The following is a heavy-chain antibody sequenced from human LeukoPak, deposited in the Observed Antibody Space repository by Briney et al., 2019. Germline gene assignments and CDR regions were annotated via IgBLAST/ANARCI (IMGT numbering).Heavy chain of an antibody. CDR2: IYPDDSVP. CDR3: ARFNCSSTSRFDAFDI. Sequence: GESLKISCNGSGYSFPSYLLGRVRQMPGKGLEWMLIIYPDDSVPRYSPSFQGQVTISADKSISTAYLQWSSLKASDTAMYYCARFNCSSTSRFDAFDIWGQGTMVTVSS. CDR1: GYSFPSYL. V-gene: IGHV5-51*01. J-gene: IGHJ3*02. D-gene: IGHD2-2*01.